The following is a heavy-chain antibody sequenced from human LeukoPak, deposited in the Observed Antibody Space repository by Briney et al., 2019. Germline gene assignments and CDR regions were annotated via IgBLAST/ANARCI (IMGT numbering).Heavy chain of an antibody. CDR3: ARGGRDFDY. J-gene: IGHJ4*02. CDR1: GFTFSSYW. Sequence: GGSLRLSCAASGFTFSSYWMSRVRQAPGKGLEWVANIKQDGSEKYYVDSVKGRFTISRDNAKDSLSLQMNSLRAEDTAVYYCARGGRDFDYWGQGTLVTVSS. D-gene: IGHD2-15*01. V-gene: IGHV3-7*01. CDR2: IKQDGSEK.